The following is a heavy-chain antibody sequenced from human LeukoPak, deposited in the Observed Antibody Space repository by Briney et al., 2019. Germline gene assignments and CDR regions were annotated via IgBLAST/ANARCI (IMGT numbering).Heavy chain of an antibody. CDR3: AKDAGPPYYDSSGYQDY. CDR1: GFTFSSYG. Sequence: GGSLRLSCAASGFTFSSYGMHWVRQAPGKGLEWVAVIWYDGSNKYYADSVKGRFTISRDNSKNTLYLQMNSLRAEDTAVYYCAKDAGPPYYDSSGYQDYWGQGTLVTVSS. D-gene: IGHD3-22*01. CDR2: IWYDGSNK. J-gene: IGHJ4*02. V-gene: IGHV3-33*06.